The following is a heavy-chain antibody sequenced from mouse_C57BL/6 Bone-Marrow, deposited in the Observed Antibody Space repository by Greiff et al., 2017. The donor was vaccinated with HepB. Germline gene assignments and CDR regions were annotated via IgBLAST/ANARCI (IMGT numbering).Heavy chain of an antibody. CDR1: GFTFSSYA. J-gene: IGHJ4*01. CDR2: ISDGGSYT. V-gene: IGHV5-4*01. CDR3: ARVMDGAMDY. D-gene: IGHD2-3*01. Sequence: VQLKESGGGLVKPGGSLKLSCAASGFTFSSYAMSWVRQTPEKRLEWVATISDGGSYTYYPDNVKGRFTISRDNAKNNLYLQMSHLKSEDTAMYYCARVMDGAMDYWGQGTSVTVSS.